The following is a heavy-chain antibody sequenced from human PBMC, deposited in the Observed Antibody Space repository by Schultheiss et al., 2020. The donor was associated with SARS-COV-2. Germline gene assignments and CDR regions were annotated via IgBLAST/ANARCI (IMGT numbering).Heavy chain of an antibody. Sequence: GGSLRLSCAASGFTFSSHGMHWVRQAPGKGLEWVAVISYDGSNKYYADSVKGRFTISRDNSKNTLYLQMNSLRAEDTAVYYCARVGGGTVVVPAAIDRGAFDIWGQGTMVTVSS. CDR3: ARVGGGTVVVPAAIDRGAFDI. V-gene: IGHV3-30*19. J-gene: IGHJ3*02. CDR1: GFTFSSHG. D-gene: IGHD2-2*01. CDR2: ISYDGSNK.